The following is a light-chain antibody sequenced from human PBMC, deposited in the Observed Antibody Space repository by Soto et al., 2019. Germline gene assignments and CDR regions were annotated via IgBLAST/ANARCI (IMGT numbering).Light chain of an antibody. CDR3: CAYAATYTYV. Sequence: QSALTQPRSVSGSPGQSVTISCTGISGDVGGHDFVSWYQQHPGKAPKLILYDVDKRPSGVPDRFSGSRSGNTASLTISGLQADDEAEYYCCAYAATYTYVFGTGTKLTVL. J-gene: IGLJ1*01. CDR1: SGDVGGHDF. V-gene: IGLV2-11*01. CDR2: DVD.